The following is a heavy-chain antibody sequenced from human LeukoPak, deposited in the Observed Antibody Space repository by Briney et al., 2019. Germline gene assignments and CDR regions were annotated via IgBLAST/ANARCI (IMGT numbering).Heavy chain of an antibody. CDR1: GFTFSSYA. CDR2: ISYDGSNK. D-gene: IGHD3-3*01. V-gene: IGHV3-30-3*01. J-gene: IGHJ4*02. CDR3: ARGGRGIDFWSGSYHYFDY. Sequence: SCKASGFTFSSYAMHWVRQAPGKGLEWVAVISYDGSNKYYADSVKGRFTISRDNSKNTLYLQMNSLRAEDTAVYYCARGGRGIDFWSGSYHYFDYWGQGTLVTVSS.